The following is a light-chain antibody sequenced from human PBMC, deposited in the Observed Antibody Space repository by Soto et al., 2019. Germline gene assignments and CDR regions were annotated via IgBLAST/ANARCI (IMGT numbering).Light chain of an antibody. CDR2: GAS. CDR1: QSVSSSY. CDR3: HLRET. Sequence: EIVLTQSPGTLSFSPGERSTLSCRASQSVSSSYLAWYQQKPGQAPRLVIYGASSRATGIPDRFSGSGSGTDFTLTISRLEPEDFAVYYCHLRETFGQGTKV. V-gene: IGKV3-20*01. J-gene: IGKJ1*01.